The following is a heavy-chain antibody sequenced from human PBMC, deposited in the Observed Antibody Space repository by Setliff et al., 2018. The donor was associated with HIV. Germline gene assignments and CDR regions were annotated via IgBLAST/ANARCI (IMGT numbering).Heavy chain of an antibody. CDR3: ARRASVTNSDDY. V-gene: IGHV5-51*01. CDR2: IYPGDSDI. CDR1: GYKFTSYW. J-gene: IGHJ4*02. D-gene: IGHD1-1*01. Sequence: PGESLKISCEGSGYKFTSYWIAWVRQMPGKGLECMGIIYPGDSDIRYSPSFQGQVTISADKSISTAYLQWSSLKASDTAIYYCARRASVTNSDDYWGQGTRVTVSS.